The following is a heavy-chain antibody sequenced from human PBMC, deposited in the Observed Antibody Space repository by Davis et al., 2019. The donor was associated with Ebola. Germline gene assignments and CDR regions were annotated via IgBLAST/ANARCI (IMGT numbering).Heavy chain of an antibody. CDR3: ARGAAAEGKNWFDP. J-gene: IGHJ5*02. CDR2: ISAYNGNT. CDR1: GYTFTSYG. Sequence: ASVKVSCKASGYTFTSYGISWVRQAPGQGLEWMGWISAYNGNTKYSQKFQGRVTITRDTSASTAYMELSSLRSEDTAVYYCARGAAAEGKNWFDPWGQGTLVTVSS. V-gene: IGHV1-18*01. D-gene: IGHD6-13*01.